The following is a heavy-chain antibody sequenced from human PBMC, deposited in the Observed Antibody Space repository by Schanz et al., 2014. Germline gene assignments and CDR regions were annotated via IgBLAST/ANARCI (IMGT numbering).Heavy chain of an antibody. V-gene: IGHV3-23*01. J-gene: IGHJ2*01. D-gene: IGHD1-26*01. CDR1: GFTFSTHA. CDR3: ARNRGSGGQNWYFDL. CDR2: ITGASDHI. Sequence: EMQLLESGGGLIQPGGSLRLSCAASGFTFSTHAMSWVRQAPGKGLEWVSGITGASDHIDYAESVKGRFTISRDNSKNTLFLQMNSLRPEDTAVYYCARNRGSGGQNWYFDLWGRGTPVTVSS.